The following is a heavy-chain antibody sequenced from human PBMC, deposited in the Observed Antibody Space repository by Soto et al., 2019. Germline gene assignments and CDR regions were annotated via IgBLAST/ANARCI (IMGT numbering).Heavy chain of an antibody. CDR2: FDPEDGET. Sequence: ASVKVSCKVSGYTLTELSMHWVRQAPGKGLEWMGGFDPEDGETIYAQKFQGRVTMTEDTSTDTAYMELSSLRSEDTAVYYCATRGDLGVLGVMGSPLSYYYGMDVWGQGTTVTVSS. J-gene: IGHJ6*02. V-gene: IGHV1-24*01. D-gene: IGHD3-3*01. CDR1: GYTLTELS. CDR3: ATRGDLGVLGVMGSPLSYYYGMDV.